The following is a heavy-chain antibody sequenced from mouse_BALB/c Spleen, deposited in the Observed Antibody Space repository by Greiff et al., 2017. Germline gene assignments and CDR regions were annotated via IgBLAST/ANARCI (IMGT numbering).Heavy chain of an antibody. CDR1: GFNIKDTY. V-gene: IGHV14-3*02. CDR3: ATGTPWFAY. J-gene: IGHJ3*01. D-gene: IGHD2-14*01. Sequence: EVKLVESGAELVKPGASVKLSCTASGFNIKDTYMHWVKQRPEQGLEWIGRIDPANGNTKYDPKFQGKATITADTSSNTAYLQLSSLTSEDTAVYYCATGTPWFAYWGQGTLVTVSA. CDR2: IDPANGNT.